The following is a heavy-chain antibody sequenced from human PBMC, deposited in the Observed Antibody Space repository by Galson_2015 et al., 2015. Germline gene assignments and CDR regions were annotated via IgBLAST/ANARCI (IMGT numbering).Heavy chain of an antibody. CDR1: GFTFSRYR. CDR3: ARDRDTNPYGDYASYDYYGMDV. Sequence: SLRLSCAAFGFTFSRYRMNWVRQAPGKGLEWVSNVSSTSHIYYADSVKGRFTISRDSAQNSLFLQMISLRDEDTAVYYCARDRDTNPYGDYASYDYYGMDVWGQGTTVTVSS. V-gene: IGHV3-48*02. D-gene: IGHD4-17*01. J-gene: IGHJ6*02. CDR2: VSSTSHI.